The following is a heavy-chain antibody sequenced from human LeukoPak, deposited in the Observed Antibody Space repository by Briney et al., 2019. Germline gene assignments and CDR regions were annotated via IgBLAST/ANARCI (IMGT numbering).Heavy chain of an antibody. J-gene: IGHJ3*02. V-gene: IGHV4-59*01. CDR1: GGSISSYY. D-gene: IGHD4-17*01. Sequence: PSETLSLTCTVSGGSISSYYWSWIRQPPGKGLEWIGYIYYSGSTNYNPSLKSRVTISVDTSKNQFSLKLSTVTAADTAVYYCARSGTLHYGDDVYDIWGQGQWSAFLQ. CDR2: IYYSGST. CDR3: ARSGTLHYGDDVYDI.